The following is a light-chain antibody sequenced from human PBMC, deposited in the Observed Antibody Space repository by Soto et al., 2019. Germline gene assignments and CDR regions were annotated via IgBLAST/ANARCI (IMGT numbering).Light chain of an antibody. CDR1: SSDVGGYNY. CDR3: SSYAGSNNLV. J-gene: IGLJ2*01. Sequence: QSVLTQPPSASGSPGQSVTISCTGTSSDVGGYNYVSWYQQHPGEAPKRMIYEVSKRPSGVPDRFSGSKSGNTASLTVSGLQAEDEADYYCSSYAGSNNLVFGGGTQLT. V-gene: IGLV2-8*01. CDR2: EVS.